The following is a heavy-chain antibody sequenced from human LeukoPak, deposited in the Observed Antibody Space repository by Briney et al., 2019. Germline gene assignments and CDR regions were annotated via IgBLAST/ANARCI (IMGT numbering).Heavy chain of an antibody. CDR3: AKDLAVAGDY. CDR2: ISSSASTI. J-gene: IGHJ4*02. CDR1: GFSFSSYE. V-gene: IGHV3-48*03. Sequence: GGSLRLSRAASGFSFSSYEMNWVRQAPGKGVEWVSYISSSASTIYYADSVKGLFTISRDNAKNSLYLQMNSLRAEDTAVYYCAKDLAVAGDYWGQGTLVTASS. D-gene: IGHD6-19*01.